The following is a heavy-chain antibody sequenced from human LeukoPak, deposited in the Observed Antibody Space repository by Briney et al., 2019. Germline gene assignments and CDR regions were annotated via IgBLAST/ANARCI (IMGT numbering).Heavy chain of an antibody. CDR2: INPSGGST. D-gene: IGHD6-13*01. Sequence: ASVKVSCKASGYTFTSYYMHWVRQAPGQGLEWMGIINPSGGSTSYAQKFQGRVTMTRDMSTSTVYMELSSLRSEDTAVYYCARDRRLWQQLVLDYYYYYMDVWGKGTTVTVSS. V-gene: IGHV1-46*01. CDR1: GYTFTSYY. J-gene: IGHJ6*03. CDR3: ARDRRLWQQLVLDYYYYYMDV.